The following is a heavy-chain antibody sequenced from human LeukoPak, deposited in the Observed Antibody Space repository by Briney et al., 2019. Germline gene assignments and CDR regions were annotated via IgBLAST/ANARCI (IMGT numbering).Heavy chain of an antibody. D-gene: IGHD1-1*01. CDR2: ISYDGSNK. CDR3: VRTGTTGGHMRIFDY. Sequence: GRSLRLSCAASGFTFSSYAMHWVRQAPGKGLEWVAVISYDGSNKYYADSVKGRFTISRDNSKNTLYLQMNSLRAEDTAVYYCVRTGTTGGHMRIFDYWGQGTLVTVSS. CDR1: GFTFSSYA. J-gene: IGHJ4*02. V-gene: IGHV3-30*04.